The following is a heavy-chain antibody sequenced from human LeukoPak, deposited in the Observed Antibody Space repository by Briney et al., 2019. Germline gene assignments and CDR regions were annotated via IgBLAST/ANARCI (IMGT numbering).Heavy chain of an antibody. CDR2: ISGSGGST. Sequence: GGSLRLSCAASGFTFSSYAMSWVRQAPGKGLEWVSAISGSGGSTYYADSVKGRFTISRDNSKNTLYLQMSSLRAEDTAVYYCAKDHLRVELRFLEWLPNGYYFDYWGQGTLVTVSS. D-gene: IGHD3-3*01. CDR1: GFTFSSYA. V-gene: IGHV3-23*01. CDR3: AKDHLRVELRFLEWLPNGYYFDY. J-gene: IGHJ4*02.